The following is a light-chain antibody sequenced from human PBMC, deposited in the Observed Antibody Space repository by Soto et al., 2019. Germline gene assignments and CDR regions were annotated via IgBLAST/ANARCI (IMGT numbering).Light chain of an antibody. CDR2: GAS. CDR1: QDIKNY. Sequence: DIQMTQSPSSLSASVGDRVTITCQASQDIKNYLNWYQQKPGKAPKLLIYGASNLETGVPLRFSGSGSGTEFTLTISSLQPDDFATYYCQQYNSYPYTFGQGTKLEIK. V-gene: IGKV1-33*01. J-gene: IGKJ2*01. CDR3: QQYNSYPYT.